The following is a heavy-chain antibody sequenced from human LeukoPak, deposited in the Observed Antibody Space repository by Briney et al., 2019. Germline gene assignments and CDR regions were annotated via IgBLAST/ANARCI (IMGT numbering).Heavy chain of an antibody. CDR3: ASPGFYDSSGNGEGY. J-gene: IGHJ4*02. D-gene: IGHD3-22*01. V-gene: IGHV1-69*02. Sequence: ASVKVSCKASGGTFSGYTISWVRQAPGQGLEWMGRIIPILGIANYAQKFQGRVTITADKSTSTAYMELSSLRSEDTAVYYCASPGFYDSSGNGEGYWGQGTLVTVSS. CDR2: IIPILGIA. CDR1: GGTFSGYT.